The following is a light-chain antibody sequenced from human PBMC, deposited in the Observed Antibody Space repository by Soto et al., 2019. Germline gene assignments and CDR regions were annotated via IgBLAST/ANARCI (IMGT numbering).Light chain of an antibody. V-gene: IGLV2-11*01. J-gene: IGLJ3*02. CDR1: SSDVGDNDY. Sequence: QSVLTQPRSVSGSPGQSVTFSCTGTSSDVGDNDYVSWYQQHPGKAPKLMIYDVTERPSGVPDRFSGSKSGDTASLTISGLQAEDEADYYCCSYAGTYTWVFGGGTKLTVL. CDR2: DVT. CDR3: CSYAGTYTWV.